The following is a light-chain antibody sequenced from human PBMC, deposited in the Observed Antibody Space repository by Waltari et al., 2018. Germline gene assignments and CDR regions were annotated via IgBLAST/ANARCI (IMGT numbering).Light chain of an antibody. V-gene: IGKV1-39*01. Sequence: DIQMTQSPSSLAASVGDRVTNTCRASQIISTYLNWYQQKPGKAPMLLIYGTSGLQSGVPSRFSGSGSGTDFTLAISSLQPEDFATYYCQQSYSSPYTFGQGTQLQIK. CDR1: QIISTY. CDR2: GTS. CDR3: QQSYSSPYT. J-gene: IGKJ2*01.